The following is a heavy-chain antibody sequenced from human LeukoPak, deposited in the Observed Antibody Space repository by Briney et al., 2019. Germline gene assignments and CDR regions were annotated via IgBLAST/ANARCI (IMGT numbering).Heavy chain of an antibody. Sequence: SETLSLTCTVSGGSISSSSYYWGWIRQPPGKGLEWIGSIYYSGSTYYNPSLKSRATISVDKSKSQFSLKLSSVTAADTAVYYCARVRSSSGWYRNNWFDHWGQGTLVTVSS. CDR1: GGSISSSSYY. J-gene: IGHJ5*02. CDR3: ARVRSSSGWYRNNWFDH. CDR2: IYYSGST. D-gene: IGHD6-19*01. V-gene: IGHV4-39*07.